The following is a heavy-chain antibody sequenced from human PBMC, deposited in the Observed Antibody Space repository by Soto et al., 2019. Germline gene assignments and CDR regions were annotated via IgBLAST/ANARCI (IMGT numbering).Heavy chain of an antibody. CDR1: GYTFTSYG. Sequence: QVQLVQSGTEVKKPGASVKVSCKASGYTFTSYGVSWVRQAPGQGLEWMGWTSVYNGITNYAQKFQGRVTMTTDTSTSTAYMELRSLRADDTAVYFCERIPNERGGWFDPWGQGTLVTVSS. CDR2: TSVYNGIT. D-gene: IGHD2-8*01. J-gene: IGHJ5*02. V-gene: IGHV1-18*01. CDR3: ERIPNERGGWFDP.